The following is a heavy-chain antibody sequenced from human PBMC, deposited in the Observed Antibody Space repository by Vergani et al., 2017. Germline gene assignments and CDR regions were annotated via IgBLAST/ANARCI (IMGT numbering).Heavy chain of an antibody. Sequence: QVHLVESGGGVVQPGRSLRLSCVVSGFTSSYYGMHWVRQAPGKGLEWVAVISYDGTQKYYADSVKGRFTLSRDNSKSTLYLQMNSLRNEDTAVYYCATKSCGTPGCQIGYFREWGQGTLVTVSS. CDR3: ATKSCGTPGCQIGYFRE. D-gene: IGHD1-1*01. J-gene: IGHJ1*01. V-gene: IGHV3-30*03. CDR1: GFTSSYYG. CDR2: ISYDGTQK.